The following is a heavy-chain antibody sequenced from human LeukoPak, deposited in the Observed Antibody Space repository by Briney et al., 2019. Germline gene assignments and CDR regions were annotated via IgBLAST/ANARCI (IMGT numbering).Heavy chain of an antibody. D-gene: IGHD5-12*01. V-gene: IGHV4-39*07. CDR2: IYYSGST. CDR1: GGSISSSNYY. J-gene: IGHJ4*02. Sequence: SETLSLTCTVSGGSISSSNYYWGWIRQPPGKGLEWIGNIYYSGSTYYNPSLKSRVTISIDTSKNQFSLNLSSVIAADTAVYYCARWGPLRYSGYRVPFVYWGQGTLVTVSS. CDR3: ARWGPLRYSGYRVPFVY.